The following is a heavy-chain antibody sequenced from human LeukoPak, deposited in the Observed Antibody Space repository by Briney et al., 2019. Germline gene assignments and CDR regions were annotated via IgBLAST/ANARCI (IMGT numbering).Heavy chain of an antibody. V-gene: IGHV4-34*01. CDR2: INHSGST. Sequence: PSETLSLTCAVYGGSFSGYYWSWIRQPPGKGLERIGEINHSGSTNYNPSLKSRVTISVDTSKNQFSLKLSSVTAADTAVYYCARAIYYLPDYWGQGTLVTVSS. J-gene: IGHJ4*02. CDR3: ARAIYYLPDY. CDR1: GGSFSGYY. D-gene: IGHD5/OR15-5a*01.